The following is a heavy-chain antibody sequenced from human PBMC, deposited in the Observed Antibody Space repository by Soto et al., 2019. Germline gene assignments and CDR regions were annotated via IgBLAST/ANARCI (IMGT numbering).Heavy chain of an antibody. D-gene: IGHD5-12*01. CDR1: WDSVSSNTAS. Sequence: KPSETLSLTCAISWDSVSSNTASWNWVRQSPSSGLEWLGRTYSRSKWYNDYAVSVKSRIIINPDTSKNQFSLQLNSVTPEDAAVYYCAKGDNLGPKTGYAFDTWGQGILVTVSS. V-gene: IGHV6-1*01. J-gene: IGHJ4*02. CDR2: TYSRSKWYN. CDR3: AKGDNLGPKTGYAFDT.